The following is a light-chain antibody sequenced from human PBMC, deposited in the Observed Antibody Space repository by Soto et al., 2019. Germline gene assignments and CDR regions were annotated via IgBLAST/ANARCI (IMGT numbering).Light chain of an antibody. CDR3: QQYDSYWT. CDR2: DAS. V-gene: IGKV1-5*01. Sequence: DIQMTQSPSTLSASVGDRVTITCRASQSTSSWLAWYQKKPGKAPKLLIYDASSLESGVPSRFSGSGSGTEFTLTISSMQTDDFATYYCQQYDSYWTFGQGTKVEIK. J-gene: IGKJ1*01. CDR1: QSTSSW.